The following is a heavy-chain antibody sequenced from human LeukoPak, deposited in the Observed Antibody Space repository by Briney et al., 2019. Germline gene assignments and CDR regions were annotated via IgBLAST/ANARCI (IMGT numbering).Heavy chain of an antibody. V-gene: IGHV4-34*01. CDR2: INHSGST. D-gene: IGHD3-22*01. CDR1: GGSFSGYY. Sequence: SETLSLTCAVYGGSFSGYYWSWIRKPPGKGLEWIGEINHSGSTNYNPSLKSRVTISVDTSKNQFSLKLSSVTAADTAVYYCARGLWGLLPDYWGQGTLVTVSS. CDR3: ARGLWGLLPDY. J-gene: IGHJ4*02.